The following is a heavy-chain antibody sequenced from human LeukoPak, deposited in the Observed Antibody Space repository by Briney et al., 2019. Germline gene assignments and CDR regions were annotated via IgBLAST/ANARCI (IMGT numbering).Heavy chain of an antibody. Sequence: GGSLRLSCAASGFTFSGYTLHWLRQAPGKGLEYVSAIISHGGSTHYADSVKGRFTVSRGNSKNTLYLQMDSLRAEDMAVYYCARITMVATSANFYYYFLDAWGKGTTVTVSS. CDR2: IISHGGST. CDR3: ARITMVATSANFYYYFLDA. D-gene: IGHD3-10*01. J-gene: IGHJ6*03. V-gene: IGHV3-64*02. CDR1: GFTFSGYT.